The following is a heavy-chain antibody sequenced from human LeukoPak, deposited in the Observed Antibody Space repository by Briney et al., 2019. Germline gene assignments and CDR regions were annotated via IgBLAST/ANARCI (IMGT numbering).Heavy chain of an antibody. CDR2: SSSSGSTI. Sequence: TGGSLRLSCAASGFTLSDYYMSWIRQAPGQGLEWVSYSSSSGSTIYYADSVKGRFAISRDNAKNSLYLQMNSLRAEDTAVYYCARRRDFIDYWGQGTLVTVSS. D-gene: IGHD3/OR15-3a*01. V-gene: IGHV3-11*01. J-gene: IGHJ4*02. CDR3: ARRRDFIDY. CDR1: GFTLSDYY.